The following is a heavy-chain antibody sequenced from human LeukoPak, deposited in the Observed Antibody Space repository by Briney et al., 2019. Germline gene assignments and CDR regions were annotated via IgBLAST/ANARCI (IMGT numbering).Heavy chain of an antibody. CDR3: ARGRGLSP. V-gene: IGHV3-23*01. Sequence: GGSLRLSCAASGFTFSNYALSWVRQAPGKGLEWVSAISGSDGSTYYADSVKGRFTISRDNSKNTLYLQMNSLRAEDTAVYYCARGRGLSPWGQGTLVTVSS. CDR1: GFTFSNYA. CDR2: ISGSDGST. J-gene: IGHJ5*02. D-gene: IGHD1-26*01.